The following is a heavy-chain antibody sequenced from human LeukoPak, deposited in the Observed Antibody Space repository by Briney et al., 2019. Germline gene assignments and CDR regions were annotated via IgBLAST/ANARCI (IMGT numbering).Heavy chain of an antibody. CDR2: MNPNSGNT. D-gene: IGHD1-20*01. Sequence: ASVKVSCTASGYTFTSYDINWVRQAPGQGLEWMGWMNPNSGNTGYAQKFQGRVTITRNTSISTAYMELGSLTSEDTAVYYCAKITGYALDNWFDPWGQGTLVTVSS. J-gene: IGHJ5*02. CDR3: AKITGYALDNWFDP. V-gene: IGHV1-8*01. CDR1: GYTFTSYD.